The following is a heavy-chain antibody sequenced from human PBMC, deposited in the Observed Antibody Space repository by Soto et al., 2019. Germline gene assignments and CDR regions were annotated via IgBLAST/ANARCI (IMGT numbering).Heavy chain of an antibody. J-gene: IGHJ6*02. D-gene: IGHD4-17*01. V-gene: IGHV3-21*01. CDR3: VRARGEYGPYGLGV. CDR1: KLSFSSYS. CDR2: ITSASSYL. Sequence: PGGSLRLSCTASKLSFSSYSMNWLRQAPGRGLEWVSSITSASSYLHYAGSVKGRFVISRDNAKNSLYLQMNSLRAEDSAVYYCVRARGEYGPYGLGVWGQGTTVTVSS.